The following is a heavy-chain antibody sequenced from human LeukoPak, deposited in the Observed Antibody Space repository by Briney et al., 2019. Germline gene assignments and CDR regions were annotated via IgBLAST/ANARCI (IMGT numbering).Heavy chain of an antibody. CDR2: IYRGGST. J-gene: IGHJ3*02. V-gene: IGHV3-53*01. CDR3: ARGDPDAFDI. D-gene: IGHD2-21*02. Sequence: PGGSLRLSCAASGLTVSSNYMTWARQAPGKGLDWVSVIYRGGSTYYADSVRGRFTISRDNSKNTLYLQMNSLRAEDTAVYYCARGDPDAFDIWGQGTMVTVSS. CDR1: GLTVSSNY.